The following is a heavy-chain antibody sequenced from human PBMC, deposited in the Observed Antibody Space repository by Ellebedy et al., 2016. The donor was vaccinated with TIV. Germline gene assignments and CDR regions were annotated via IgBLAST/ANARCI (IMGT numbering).Heavy chain of an antibody. V-gene: IGHV3-7*01. J-gene: IGHJ3*02. CDR3: ATDGSYGDYRSPTHAFVM. CDR2: INQDGSDK. D-gene: IGHD4-17*01. Sequence: GGSLRLSCGASGFTFRSYWMTWVRQAPGKGLEWVANINQDGSDKYYEDSVKGRFTIARDNAKNSLFIQMSSLRVEETAVYYCATDGSYGDYRSPTHAFVMWGQGTMVAVSS. CDR1: GFTFRSYW.